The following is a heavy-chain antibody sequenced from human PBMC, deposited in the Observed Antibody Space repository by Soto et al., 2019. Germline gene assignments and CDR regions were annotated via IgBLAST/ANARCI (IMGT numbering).Heavy chain of an antibody. V-gene: IGHV1-18*01. CDR3: SRGTSIPASGDY. J-gene: IGHJ4*01. CDR1: GYTFTNYG. Sequence: QVQLVQSGAEVKKPGASVKVSCKASGYTFTNYGINWVRQAPGQGLDWLGWVSAYNGERRYAQRVQARVIMTTDTSTTTAYMELRSLRSDDTAVYYCSRGTSIPASGDYWGQGTLVTVSS. CDR2: VSAYNGER. D-gene: IGHD6-6*01.